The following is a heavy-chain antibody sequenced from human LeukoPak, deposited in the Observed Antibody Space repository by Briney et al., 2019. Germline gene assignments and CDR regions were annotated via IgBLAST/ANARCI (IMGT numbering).Heavy chain of an antibody. J-gene: IGHJ6*02. Sequence: ASVNVSCKASGYTFTSYGIVWVPQAPGQGLEWMGWISAYNGNTNYAQKLQGRVTMTTDTSTSTAYMELRSLRSDDTAVYYCARVEVGYSSSSEGDGMDVWGQGTTVTVSS. V-gene: IGHV1-18*01. CDR2: ISAYNGNT. CDR1: GYTFTSYG. CDR3: ARVEVGYSSSSEGDGMDV. D-gene: IGHD6-6*01.